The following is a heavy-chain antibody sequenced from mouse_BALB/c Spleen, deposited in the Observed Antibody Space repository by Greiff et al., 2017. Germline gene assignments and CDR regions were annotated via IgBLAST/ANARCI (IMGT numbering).Heavy chain of an antibody. CDR2: IYPGDGDT. V-gene: IGHV1-80*01. CDR1: GYAFSSYW. Sequence: VQLKESGAELVRPGSSVKISCKASGYAFSSYWMNWVKQRPGQGLEWIGQIYPGDGDTNYNGKFKGKATLTADKSSSTAYMQLSSLTSEDSAVYFCARDYDYGIWFAYWGQGTLVTVSA. J-gene: IGHJ3*01. CDR3: ARDYDYGIWFAY. D-gene: IGHD2-4*01.